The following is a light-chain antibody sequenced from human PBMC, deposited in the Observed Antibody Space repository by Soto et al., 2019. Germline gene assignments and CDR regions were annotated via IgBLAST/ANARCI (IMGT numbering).Light chain of an antibody. J-gene: IGKJ5*01. CDR3: QQYSRAPIT. V-gene: IGKV3-20*01. Sequence: EIVLTQAPGTLSLSPGERATLSCRASQSISSNSLAWYQQKPGQAPRLLIYGASSRASGIPDRISGSGSGTDFTLTISRLEPEDSAVYYCQQYSRAPITFGQGTRLEIK. CDR1: QSISSNS. CDR2: GAS.